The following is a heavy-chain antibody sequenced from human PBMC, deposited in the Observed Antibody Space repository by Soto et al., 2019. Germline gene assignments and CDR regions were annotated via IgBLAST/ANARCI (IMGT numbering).Heavy chain of an antibody. V-gene: IGHV1-2*04. J-gene: IGHJ6*02. CDR3: ARGIIVGATTFDYYGRDV. D-gene: IGHD1-26*01. CDR1: GYTFTGYY. CDR2: INPNSGGT. Sequence: SSVKVSCKASGYTFTGYYMHWVRQAPGQGLEWMGWINPNSGGTNYAQKFQGWVTMTRDTSISTAYMELSRLRSDDTAVYYCARGIIVGATTFDYYGRDVWGQGTTVTVSS.